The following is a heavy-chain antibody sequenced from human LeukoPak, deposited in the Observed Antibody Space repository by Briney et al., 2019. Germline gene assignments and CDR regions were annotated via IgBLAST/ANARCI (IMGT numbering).Heavy chain of an antibody. V-gene: IGHV4-31*03. CDR3: AREGVNCYDSSGYYAVY. J-gene: IGHJ4*02. D-gene: IGHD3-22*01. CDR1: GGSLSSGGYY. CDR2: IYYSGST. Sequence: SEALSLTCTVSGGSLSSGGYYWSWIRQHPGNCLEWIGYIYYSGSTNYNPSLKSRVPISVDTSKNQFSLKLSSVNASDTAVYYWAREGVNCYDSSGYYAVYWGQGTLVTVSS.